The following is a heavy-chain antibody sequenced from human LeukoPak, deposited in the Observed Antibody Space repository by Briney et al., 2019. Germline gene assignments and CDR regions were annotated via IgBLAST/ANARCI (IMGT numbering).Heavy chain of an antibody. D-gene: IGHD2-2*01. CDR3: ARDPGLVVAAYLDY. Sequence: GASVKVSCKASGYTFTSYGISWVRQAPGQGLEWMGWISAYNGNTNYAQKLQGRVTMTTDTSTSTAYMELRSLRSDDTAVYYCARDPGLVVAAYLDYWGQGTLVTVSS. CDR2: ISAYNGNT. V-gene: IGHV1-18*01. CDR1: GYTFTSYG. J-gene: IGHJ4*02.